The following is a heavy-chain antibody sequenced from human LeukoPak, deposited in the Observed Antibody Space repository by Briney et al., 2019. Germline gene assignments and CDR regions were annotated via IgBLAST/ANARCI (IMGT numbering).Heavy chain of an antibody. CDR3: ARSEKYSGSYPPDP. Sequence: ASVKVSCKASGYTFTSYGISWVRQAPGQGLEWMGWISAYNGNTNYAQKLQGRVTMTTDTSTSTAYMELRSMRSDDTAVYYCARSEKYSGSYPPDPWGQGTLVTVSS. CDR2: ISAYNGNT. V-gene: IGHV1-18*01. D-gene: IGHD1-26*01. J-gene: IGHJ5*02. CDR1: GYTFTSYG.